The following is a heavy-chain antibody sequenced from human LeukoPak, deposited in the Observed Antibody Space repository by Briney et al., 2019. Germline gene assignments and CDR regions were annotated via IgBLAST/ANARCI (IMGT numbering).Heavy chain of an antibody. D-gene: IGHD3-22*01. CDR2: VYTSGST. V-gene: IGHV4-61*02. CDR3: AREKIGYYDGSGRGWFDP. Sequence: SSETLSLTCTVSGGSISSDNYSWSWIRQPAGKGLEWIGRVYTSGSTNYNPSLKSRVTISVDTSKKQFSLKLSSVTAADTAVYYCAREKIGYYDGSGRGWFDPWGQGTLVTVSS. J-gene: IGHJ5*02. CDR1: GGSISSDNYS.